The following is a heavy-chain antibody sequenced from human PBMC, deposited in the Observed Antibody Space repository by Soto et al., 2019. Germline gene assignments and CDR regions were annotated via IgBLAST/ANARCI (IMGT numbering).Heavy chain of an antibody. CDR3: TREDSSTSEY. CDR2: IYYSGST. D-gene: IGHD6-13*01. Sequence: SETLSLTCTVAGGSISSYYWSWIRQPPGKGLEWIGYIYYSGSTNYNPSLKSRLTIFVDTSKNQFSLKLSSVTAADTALYYCTREDSSTSEYWSQGTLVTVSS. J-gene: IGHJ4*02. V-gene: IGHV4-4*08. CDR1: GGSISSYY.